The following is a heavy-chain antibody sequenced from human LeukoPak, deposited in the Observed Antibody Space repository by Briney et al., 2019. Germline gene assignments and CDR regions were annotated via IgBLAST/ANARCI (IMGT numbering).Heavy chain of an antibody. CDR2: ISGSGTNT. CDR3: AKTYCSTTRCLSWGNDY. CDR1: GFTFSIYA. J-gene: IGHJ4*02. Sequence: PGGSLRLSCAASGFTFSIYAMSWVRQAPGKGLEWVSSISGSGTNTHYADSVKGRFTISRDTSRNTLYLQMSSLRAEDTAIYYCAKTYCSTTRCLSWGNDYWGQGTLVTVSS. V-gene: IGHV3-23*01. D-gene: IGHD2-2*01.